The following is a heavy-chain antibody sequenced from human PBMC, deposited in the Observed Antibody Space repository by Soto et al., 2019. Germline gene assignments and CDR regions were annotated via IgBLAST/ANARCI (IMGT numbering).Heavy chain of an antibody. Sequence: VQLVESGGTLVQPGWSLRLSCAASGFSVTSNYMTWVRQAPGKGLECVSVIYAGGNTYYPDSVKRRFTISSDNSKNTLFLQMNILRAEDTAVYYCARVTTFYDILTSSYALIYVDYWGQGARVTVSS. CDR2: IYAGGNT. J-gene: IGHJ4*02. V-gene: IGHV3-53*01. CDR3: ARVTTFYDILTSSYALIYVDY. CDR1: GFSVTSNY. D-gene: IGHD3-9*01.